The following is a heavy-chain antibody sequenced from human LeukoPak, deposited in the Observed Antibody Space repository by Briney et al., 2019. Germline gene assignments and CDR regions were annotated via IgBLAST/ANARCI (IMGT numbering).Heavy chain of an antibody. J-gene: IGHJ4*02. CDR1: GFTFSSYW. CDR2: IREDGSEK. D-gene: IGHD1-26*01. V-gene: IGHV3-7*03. CDR3: TREVSGSLYFDY. Sequence: GGSLRLSCAASGFTFSSYWMTWVRQAPGKGLEWVANIREDGSEKYYVDSVKGRFTISRDNAKNSVYLQVNSLRVEDTAVYYCTREVSGSLYFDYWGQGTLVTVSS.